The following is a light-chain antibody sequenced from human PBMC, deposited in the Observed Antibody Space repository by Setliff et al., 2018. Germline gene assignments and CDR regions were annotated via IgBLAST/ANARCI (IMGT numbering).Light chain of an antibody. V-gene: IGLV2-8*01. Sequence: QSALTQPPSASGSPGQSLTISCTGTSSDVGAYNYVSWHQQHPGKAPKLMIYEVTKRPSGVPDRFSGSKSGNTASLTVSGLQADDEADYYCSSYAASYNPYVFGTGTKV. CDR1: SSDVGAYNY. CDR3: SSYAASYNPYV. CDR2: EVT. J-gene: IGLJ1*01.